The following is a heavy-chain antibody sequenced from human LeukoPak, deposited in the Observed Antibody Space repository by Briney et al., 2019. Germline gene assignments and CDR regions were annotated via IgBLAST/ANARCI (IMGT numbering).Heavy chain of an antibody. J-gene: IGHJ4*02. D-gene: IGHD3-10*01. CDR1: GFTFSSYA. CDR3: ARDLVLWFGELDNYFDY. V-gene: IGHV3-30-3*01. CDR2: ISYDGSNK. Sequence: GGSLRLSCAASGFTFSSYATHWVRQAPGKGLEWVAVISYDGSNKYYADSVKGRFTISRDNSKNTLYLQMNSLRAEDTAVYYCARDLVLWFGELDNYFDYWGQGTLVTVSS.